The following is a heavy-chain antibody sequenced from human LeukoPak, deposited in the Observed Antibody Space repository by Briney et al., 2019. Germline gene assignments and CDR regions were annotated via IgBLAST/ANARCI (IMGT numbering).Heavy chain of an antibody. V-gene: IGHV4-59*01. CDR2: IYYSGST. D-gene: IGHD3-10*01. CDR3: ARDGYYGSGSYAWFDR. J-gene: IGHJ5*02. Sequence: SETLSLTCTVSGGSISSYYWSWLRQPPGKGLEWIGYIYYSGSTNYNPSLKSRVTISVDTSKNQFSLKLSSVTAADTAVYYCARDGYYGSGSYAWFDRLRQGTLVTVCS. CDR1: GGSISSYY.